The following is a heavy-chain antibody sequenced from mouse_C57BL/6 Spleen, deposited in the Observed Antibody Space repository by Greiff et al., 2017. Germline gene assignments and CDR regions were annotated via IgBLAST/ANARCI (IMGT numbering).Heavy chain of an antibody. V-gene: IGHV5-4*01. J-gene: IGHJ2*01. CDR3: AREKGY. Sequence: DVKLVESGGGLVKPGGSLKLSCAASGFTFSSYDMSWVRQTPEKRLEWVATISDGGSSTSYPDNVQGRFTISRDNAKNHLYLQMSHLKSEDTSMYYCAREKGYWGQGTTLTVSS. CDR2: ISDGGSST. CDR1: GFTFSSYD.